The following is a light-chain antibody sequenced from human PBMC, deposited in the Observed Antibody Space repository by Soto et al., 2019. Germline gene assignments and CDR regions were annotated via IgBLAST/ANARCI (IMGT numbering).Light chain of an antibody. V-gene: IGKV4-1*01. CDR1: QSVLYSSNNKNY. J-gene: IGKJ5*01. Sequence: DIVMTQSPDSLAVSLGERATINCKSSQSVLYSSNNKNYLAWFQQKPGQPPKELIYWASTRESGVPDRFSGGGSGTDFTLTISSLQAEDVAVYYCQQYYSDPITFGQGTRLEIK. CDR3: QQYYSDPIT. CDR2: WAS.